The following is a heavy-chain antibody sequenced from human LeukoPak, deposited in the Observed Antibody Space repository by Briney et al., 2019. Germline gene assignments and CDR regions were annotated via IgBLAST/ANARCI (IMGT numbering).Heavy chain of an antibody. V-gene: IGHV3-7*01. Sequence: GGSLRLSCAASGFTFSSYWMSWVRQAPGEGLEWVADIKQDGSEKYYVDTVKGRFTISRDNAKNSLYLQMNSLRAEDTAVYYCARLVVPAATENWFDPWGQGTLVTVSS. CDR2: IKQDGSEK. D-gene: IGHD2-2*01. CDR1: GFTFSSYW. J-gene: IGHJ5*02. CDR3: ARLVVPAATENWFDP.